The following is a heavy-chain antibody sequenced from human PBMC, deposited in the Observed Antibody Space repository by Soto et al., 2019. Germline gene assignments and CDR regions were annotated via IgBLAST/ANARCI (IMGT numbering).Heavy chain of an antibody. J-gene: IGHJ4*02. CDR2: INSDGRST. CDR1: GFTFSSYW. V-gene: IGHV3-74*03. CDR3: ARGTRDWDGIDY. D-gene: IGHD2-2*01. Sequence: GGSLRLSCVASGFTFSSYWMHWVRQAPGKGLVWVSRINSDGRSTTYADSVRCRFTISRDNAKNTLYLQMNSLRAEDAAVYYCARGTRDWDGIDYWGQGSLVTVSS.